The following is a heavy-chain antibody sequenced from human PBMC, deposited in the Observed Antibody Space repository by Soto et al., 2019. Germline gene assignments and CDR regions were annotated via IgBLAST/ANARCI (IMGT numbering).Heavy chain of an antibody. Sequence: SETLSLTCTVSGGPISGYYWSWIRQPPGKGLEWIGEINHSGSTNYNLSLKSRVTISVDTSKNQFSLKLSSVTAADTAVYYCARVWGGAFDIWGQGTMVTVSS. D-gene: IGHD3-10*01. CDR1: GGPISGYY. J-gene: IGHJ3*02. CDR3: ARVWGGAFDI. CDR2: INHSGST. V-gene: IGHV4-34*01.